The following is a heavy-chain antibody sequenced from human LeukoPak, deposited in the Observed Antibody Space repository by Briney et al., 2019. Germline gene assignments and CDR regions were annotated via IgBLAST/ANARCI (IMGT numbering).Heavy chain of an antibody. CDR2: ITSGSTI. D-gene: IGHD3-22*01. V-gene: IGHV3-11*01. J-gene: IGHJ4*02. CDR1: GFTFSDYY. Sequence: PGGSLRLSCAASGFTFSDYYMSWIRQAPGKGLEWVSYITSGSTIYYADSVKARFTISRDNAKNSLYLQMNSLRAEDTAVYYCARRSNYYDSSGYYYVNYFDYWGQGTLVTVSS. CDR3: ARRSNYYDSSGYYYVNYFDY.